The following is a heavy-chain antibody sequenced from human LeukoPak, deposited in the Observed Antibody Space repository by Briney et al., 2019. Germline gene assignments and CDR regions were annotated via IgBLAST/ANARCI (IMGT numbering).Heavy chain of an antibody. D-gene: IGHD3-3*01. CDR2: ISYDGSNK. V-gene: IGHV3-30-3*01. Sequence: GGSLRLSCAASGFTFSSYAMHWVRQAPGKGLEWVAVISYDGSNKYYADSVKGRFTISRDNSKNTLYLQMNSLRAEDTAVYYCTRDPPLSGYFTYYFDYWGQGTLVTVSS. CDR1: GFTFSSYA. J-gene: IGHJ4*02. CDR3: TRDPPLSGYFTYYFDY.